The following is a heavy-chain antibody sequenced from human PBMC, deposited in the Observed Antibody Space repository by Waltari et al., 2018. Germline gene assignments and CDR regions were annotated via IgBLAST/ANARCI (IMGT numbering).Heavy chain of an antibody. D-gene: IGHD3-22*01. Sequence: EEQLVESGGGLIQPGESLRVSCAVSGFTFSRYWMNWVRQAPGKGLLWVARMNGDGRDTSYADSVKGRVTSSRDNARNTVFLQMKSLRAEDTAVYYCARVARKTYSSPVPGRDYYYGMDVWGLGTTVTVSS. CDR3: ARVARKTYSSPVPGRDYYYGMDV. CDR1: GFTFSRYW. J-gene: IGHJ6*02. V-gene: IGHV3-74*01. CDR2: MNGDGRDT.